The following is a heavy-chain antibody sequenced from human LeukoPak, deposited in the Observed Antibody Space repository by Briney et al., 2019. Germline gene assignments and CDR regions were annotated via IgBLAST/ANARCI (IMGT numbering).Heavy chain of an antibody. J-gene: IGHJ4*02. V-gene: IGHV3-23*01. CDR1: QFNFNKFG. CDR2: ISGNGGST. CDR3: ASLGYSYGTPFDY. Sequence: GGSLRLSCATSQFNFNKFGMTWVRQAPGKGLEWVSSISGNGGSTQYADSVKGRFTISRDNSKNTLYLQMNSLRAEDTAVYYCASLGYSYGTPFDYWGQGTLVTVSS. D-gene: IGHD5-18*01.